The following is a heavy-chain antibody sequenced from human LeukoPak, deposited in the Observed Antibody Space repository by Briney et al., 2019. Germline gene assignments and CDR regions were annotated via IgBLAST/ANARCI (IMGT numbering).Heavy chain of an antibody. J-gene: IGHJ4*02. D-gene: IGHD3-3*01. CDR1: GGSISSYY. CDR3: ASRSSIWSGYQDTLYYFDS. Sequence: SETLTLTCTVSGGSISSYYWSWIRQPPGKRLEWIGHIYCSGSTNYNPSLKGRVTISVDTSKNQFSLKLSSVTAADTAVYYCASRSSIWSGYQDTLYYFDSWGQGTLVTVSS. V-gene: IGHV4-59*01. CDR2: IYCSGST.